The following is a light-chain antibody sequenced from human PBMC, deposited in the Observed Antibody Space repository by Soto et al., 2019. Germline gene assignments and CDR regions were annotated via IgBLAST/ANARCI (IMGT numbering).Light chain of an antibody. Sequence: IVLTHSPGSLSFSPWYRSTLSFSSSQTVSNNYLAWCQQKPGQAPRVIMYGASRRATGIPDRFSGGGSGTDFTLTISRLEPEDFAVYFCQQYAGPPTTFGQGTRLEI. CDR1: QTVSNNY. CDR2: GAS. V-gene: IGKV3-20*01. CDR3: QQYAGPPTT. J-gene: IGKJ5*01.